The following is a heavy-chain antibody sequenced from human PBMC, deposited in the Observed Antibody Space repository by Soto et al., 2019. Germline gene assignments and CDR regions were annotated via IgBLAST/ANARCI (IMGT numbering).Heavy chain of an antibody. CDR3: ARDIGSYAYGEGY. Sequence: SETLSLTCSVSGGSINSYWWSWIRQPAGKGLEWIGRVYSSGTTDYNPSLNSRATLSVETSKNQFSLKLSPVTAADTAVYYCARDIGSYAYGEGYWGQGIQVTVSS. CDR2: VYSSGTT. CDR1: GGSINSYW. V-gene: IGHV4-4*07. D-gene: IGHD3-10*01. J-gene: IGHJ4*02.